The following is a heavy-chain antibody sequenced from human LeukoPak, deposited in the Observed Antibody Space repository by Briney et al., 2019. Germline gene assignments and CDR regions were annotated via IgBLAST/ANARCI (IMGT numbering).Heavy chain of an antibody. CDR1: GFTFSSYG. CDR3: AKGAVAGDY. J-gene: IGHJ4*02. Sequence: HPGRSLRLSCAASGFTFSSYGMHWVRQAPGKGLEWVAVISYDGTNKYYADSVKGRFTISRDNSKNTLYLQMNSLRAEDTALYYCAKGAVAGDYWGQGTLVSVSS. V-gene: IGHV3-30*18. D-gene: IGHD6-19*01. CDR2: ISYDGTNK.